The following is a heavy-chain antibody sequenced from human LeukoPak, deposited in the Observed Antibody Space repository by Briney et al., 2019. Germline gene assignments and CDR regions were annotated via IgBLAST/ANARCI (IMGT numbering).Heavy chain of an antibody. J-gene: IGHJ4*02. CDR3: ARPLLWWPQVGYFDY. V-gene: IGHV1-2*02. CDR2: INPNSGGT. D-gene: IGHD4/OR15-4a*01. CDR1: GYTFTGYY. Sequence: ASVKVSCKASGYTFTGYYIHWVRQAPGQGLEWMGWINPNSGGTNYAQNFQGRVTMTRDTSISTAYMELSRLTSDDTAVYYCARPLLWWPQVGYFDYWGQGILVTVSS.